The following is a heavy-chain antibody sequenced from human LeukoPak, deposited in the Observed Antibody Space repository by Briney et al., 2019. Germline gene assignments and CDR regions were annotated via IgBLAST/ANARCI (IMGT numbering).Heavy chain of an antibody. CDR1: GFIFSDYY. V-gene: IGHV3-11*06. CDR2: ISSSSGYK. J-gene: IGHJ1*01. Sequence: PGESLRLSCAAPGFIFSDYYMSWIRQTPEKGLEWLSYISSSSGYKNYADSLKGRFTISRDNAKNSVYLQMNSLSAEDTAVYYCARQGLYDSSDFWTFQHWGQGTLVTVSS. D-gene: IGHD3/OR15-3a*01. CDR3: ARQGLYDSSDFWTFQH.